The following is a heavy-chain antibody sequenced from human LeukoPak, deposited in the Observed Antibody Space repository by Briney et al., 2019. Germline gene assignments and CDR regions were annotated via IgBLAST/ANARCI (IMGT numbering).Heavy chain of an antibody. CDR1: GFTFSSYA. CDR2: ISGGSGST. CDR3: ARYSYGHFDY. J-gene: IGHJ4*02. Sequence: GGSLRLSCAASGFTFSSYAMSWVRQAPGKGLAWVSTISGGSGSTYCADSVKGRFTISRDNSKNTLYLQMNSLRAEDTAVYYCARYSYGHFDYWGQGTLVTVSS. D-gene: IGHD5-18*01. V-gene: IGHV3-23*01.